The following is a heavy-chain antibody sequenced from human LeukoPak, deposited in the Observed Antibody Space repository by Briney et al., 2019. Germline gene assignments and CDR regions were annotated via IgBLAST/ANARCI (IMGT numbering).Heavy chain of an antibody. CDR1: RGSISSSTYY. J-gene: IGHJ4*02. CDR2: IYYSGST. Sequence: PSETLSLTCTVSRGSISSSTYYWGWIRQPPGKGLEWIGSIYYSGSTYYNLSLKSRVSISVDTSENEFSLKLSSVTAADTAVYYCARDRDGYNWGQGTLVTVSS. V-gene: IGHV4-39*02. D-gene: IGHD5-24*01. CDR3: ARDRDGYN.